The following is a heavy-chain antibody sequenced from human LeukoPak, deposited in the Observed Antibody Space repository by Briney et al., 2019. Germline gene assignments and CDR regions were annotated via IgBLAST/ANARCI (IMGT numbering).Heavy chain of an antibody. CDR1: GGSFSGYY. D-gene: IGHD5-12*01. CDR3: ARRGRGYRLLASPNWFDP. Sequence: PSETLSLTCAVYGGSFSGYYWSWIRQPPGKGLEWIGEINHSGSTNYNPSLKSRVTISVDTSKNQFSLKLSSVTAADTAVYYCARRGRGYRLLASPNWFDPWGQGTLVTVSS. V-gene: IGHV4-34*01. CDR2: INHSGST. J-gene: IGHJ5*02.